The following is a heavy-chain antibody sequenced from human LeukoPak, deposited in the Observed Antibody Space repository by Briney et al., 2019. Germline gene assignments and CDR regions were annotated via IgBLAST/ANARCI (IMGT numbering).Heavy chain of an antibody. Sequence: ASVKVSCKASGYTFTSYGISWVRQAPGQGLEWMGWISAYNGNTNYAQKLQGRVTMTTDTSTSTAYMELRSLRSDDTAVYYCARSVLLWFGTKNWFDPWGQGTLVTVSA. CDR1: GYTFTSYG. CDR3: ARSVLLWFGTKNWFDP. V-gene: IGHV1-18*01. J-gene: IGHJ5*02. CDR2: ISAYNGNT. D-gene: IGHD3-10*01.